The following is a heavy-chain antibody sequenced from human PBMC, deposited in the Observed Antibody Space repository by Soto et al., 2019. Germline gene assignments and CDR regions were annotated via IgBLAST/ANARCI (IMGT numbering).Heavy chain of an antibody. CDR2: ISSSSSYI. Sequence: EVQLVESGGGLVKPGGSLRLSCAASGFTFSSYSMNWVRQAPGKGLEWVSSISSSSSYIYYADSVKGRFTISRDNAKNSLYLHMNSLRAEDTAVYYCARVAAATPRNGMDVWGQGTTVTVSS. J-gene: IGHJ6*02. D-gene: IGHD6-13*01. CDR1: GFTFSSYS. V-gene: IGHV3-21*01. CDR3: ARVAAATPRNGMDV.